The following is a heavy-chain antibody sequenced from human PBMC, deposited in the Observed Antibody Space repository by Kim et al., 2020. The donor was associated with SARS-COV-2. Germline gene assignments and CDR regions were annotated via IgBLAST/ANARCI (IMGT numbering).Heavy chain of an antibody. CDR2: ISSSSSYI. D-gene: IGHD5-12*01. V-gene: IGHV3-21*01. CDR1: GFTFSSYS. Sequence: GGSLRLSCAASGFTFSSYSMNWVRQAPGKGLEWVSSISSSSSYIYYADSVKGRFTISRDNAKNSLYLQMNSLRAEDTAVYYCAREKEGDEMATTALDYWGQGTLVTVSS. CDR3: AREKEGDEMATTALDY. J-gene: IGHJ4*02.